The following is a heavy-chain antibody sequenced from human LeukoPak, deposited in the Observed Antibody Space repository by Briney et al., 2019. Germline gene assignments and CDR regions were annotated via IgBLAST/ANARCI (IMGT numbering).Heavy chain of an antibody. CDR1: GYVFSNYG. J-gene: IGHJ4*02. D-gene: IGHD1-14*01. CDR2: ISNYDGRK. V-gene: IGHV1-18*01. CDR3: ARDYLEAEGQTEDFFGY. Sequence: GASVKVSCKPSGYVFSNYGVSWVRQVPGRGLEWMGWISNYDGRKNFAQNFQGRVTLTTDTSTGTAYMELRSLRPDDTAIYYCARDYLEAEGQTEDFFGYWGQGTLVTVSS.